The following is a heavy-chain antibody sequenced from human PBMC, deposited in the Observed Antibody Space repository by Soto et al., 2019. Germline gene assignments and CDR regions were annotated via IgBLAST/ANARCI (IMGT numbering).Heavy chain of an antibody. Sequence: QVQLVESGGGVVQPGRSLRLSCAASGFTFSSYGMHWVRQAPGKGLEWVAVIWYDGSNKYYADSVKGRFAISRDNSKNTLYLQMNSLRAEDTAVYYCAREDYTASCDYWGQGTLVTVSS. CDR3: AREDYTASCDY. J-gene: IGHJ4*02. CDR2: IWYDGSNK. V-gene: IGHV3-33*01. D-gene: IGHD4-4*01. CDR1: GFTFSSYG.